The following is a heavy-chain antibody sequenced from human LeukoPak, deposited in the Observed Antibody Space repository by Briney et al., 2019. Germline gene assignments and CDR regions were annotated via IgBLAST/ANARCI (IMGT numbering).Heavy chain of an antibody. CDR2: INSDGSTT. CDR3: TKDDDSTSYYFDY. D-gene: IGHD2-2*01. V-gene: IGHV3-74*01. CDR1: GFTFSSYW. Sequence: GGSLRLSCAASGFTFSSYWMYWVRQAPGKGLVWVSRINSDGSTTSYADSVKGRFTISRDNAKNTLYLQMNSLRAEDTAVYYCTKDDDSTSYYFDYWGQGTLVTVPS. J-gene: IGHJ4*02.